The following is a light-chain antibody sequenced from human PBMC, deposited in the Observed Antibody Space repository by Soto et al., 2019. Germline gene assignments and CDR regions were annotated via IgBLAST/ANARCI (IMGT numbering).Light chain of an antibody. CDR3: QQYNNSPLT. V-gene: IGKV3-15*01. CDR1: QRFSNN. CDR2: GAS. Sequence: EIVLTQSPGTLSLSPGERATLSCRASQRFSNNFAWYQQKHGQAPRLLIYGASTRATGIPARFSGSGSGTEFTLTISRLQPEDFAVYYCQQYNNSPLTFGQGTKVDIK. J-gene: IGKJ1*01.